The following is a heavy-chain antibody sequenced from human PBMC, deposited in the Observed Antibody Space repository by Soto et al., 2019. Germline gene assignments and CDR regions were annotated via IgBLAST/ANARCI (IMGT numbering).Heavy chain of an antibody. CDR3: ARASGSEGNNWFDP. Sequence: LSLTCTVSGGSISSGGYYWSWIRQHPGKGLEWIGYIYYSGSTYYNPSLKSRVTISVDTSKNQFSLKLSSVTAADTAVYYCARASGSEGNNWFDPWGQGTLVTVSS. V-gene: IGHV4-31*03. CDR1: GGSISSGGYY. CDR2: IYYSGST. J-gene: IGHJ5*02. D-gene: IGHD2-8*02.